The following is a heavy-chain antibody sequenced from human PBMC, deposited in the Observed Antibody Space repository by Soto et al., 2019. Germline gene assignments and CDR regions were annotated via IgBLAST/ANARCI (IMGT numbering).Heavy chain of an antibody. V-gene: IGHV1-18*01. CDR1: GYTFSTSG. J-gene: IGHJ6*02. Sequence: QVQLVQSGAEVRKPGASVKVSCKASGYTFSTSGMSWLRQAPGQGLEWMGWISTYNGDTNDAPKFQDRVTMTSDTSTSTVYMELRSLRSDDTAVYYCARAGAAPYYYYGMDVWGQGTMVTGSS. D-gene: IGHD2-15*01. CDR3: ARAGAAPYYYYGMDV. CDR2: ISTYNGDT.